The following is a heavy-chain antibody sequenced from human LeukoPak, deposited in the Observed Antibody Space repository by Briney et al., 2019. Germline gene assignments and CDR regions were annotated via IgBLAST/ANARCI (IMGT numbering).Heavy chain of an antibody. CDR1: GYTFTDYY. V-gene: IGHV1-2*02. J-gene: IGHJ4*02. D-gene: IGHD2-21*02. CDR2: INPNSGGT. Sequence: ASVTVSCKASGYTFTDYYMHWVRQAPGQGLEWMGWINPNSGGTNYAQKFQGRVTMTRDTSISTAYMELSRLRSDDTAVYYCARINPYCGGDCYSGWGQGTLVTVSS. CDR3: ARINPYCGGDCYSG.